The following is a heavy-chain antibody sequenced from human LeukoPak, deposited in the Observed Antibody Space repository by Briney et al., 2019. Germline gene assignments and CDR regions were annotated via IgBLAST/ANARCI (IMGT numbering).Heavy chain of an antibody. D-gene: IGHD2-21*02. J-gene: IGHJ3*02. CDR3: ARAYCGGDCLRFDAFDI. Sequence: SQTLSLTCTVSGGSLSSGDYYWSWIRQPPGKGLEWIGYIYYSGSTYYNPSLKSRVTISVDTSKNQFSLKLSSVTAADTAVYYCARAYCGGDCLRFDAFDIWGQGTMVTVSS. V-gene: IGHV4-30-4*01. CDR1: GGSLSSGDYY. CDR2: IYYSGST.